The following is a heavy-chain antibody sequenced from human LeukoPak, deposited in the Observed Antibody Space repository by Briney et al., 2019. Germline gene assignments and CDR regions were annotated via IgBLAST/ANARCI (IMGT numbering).Heavy chain of an antibody. V-gene: IGHV1-69*05. Sequence: IFGTANYAQKFQGRVTITTDETKRTAYMELSSLRSEDTAVYYCARLTSSIAAPVDWFDPWGQGTLVTVSS. D-gene: IGHD6-6*01. J-gene: IGHJ5*02. CDR3: ARLTSSIAAPVDWFDP. CDR2: IFGTA.